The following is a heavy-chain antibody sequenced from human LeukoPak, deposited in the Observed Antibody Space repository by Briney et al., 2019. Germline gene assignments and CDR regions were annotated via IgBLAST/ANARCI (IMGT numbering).Heavy chain of an antibody. J-gene: IGHJ4*02. V-gene: IGHV1-8*01. D-gene: IGHD6-13*01. CDR2: INPNSVNT. Sequence: GASVKVSCKASGYTFTSYDINWVRQATGQGLEWMGGINPNSVNTGYAHKFEGRVTRTRNTSRSTAYMELSSLRSEDTAVYYCARGRVAAAAKRGDDFDYWGQGTLVTVSS. CDR1: GYTFTSYD. CDR3: ARGRVAAAAKRGDDFDY.